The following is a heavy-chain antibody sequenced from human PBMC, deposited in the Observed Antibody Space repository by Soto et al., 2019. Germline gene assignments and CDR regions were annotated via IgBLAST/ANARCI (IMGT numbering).Heavy chain of an antibody. CDR1: GYTFTGFF. CDR2: INPNSGNT. Sequence: ASVKVSCKASGYTFTGFFVHWVRQAPGQGLEWMGVINPNSGNTYYVQKIQGRVTMTIDTSTSTVYMELNSLESEDTAIYYCTRGVPIPAWGCGLYYGGQGTRVTVS. CDR3: TRGVPIPAWGCGLYY. D-gene: IGHD2-2*02. V-gene: IGHV1-46*01. J-gene: IGHJ4*01.